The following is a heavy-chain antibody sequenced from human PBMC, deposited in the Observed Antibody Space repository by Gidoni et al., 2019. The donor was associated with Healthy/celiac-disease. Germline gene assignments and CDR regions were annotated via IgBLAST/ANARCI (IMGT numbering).Heavy chain of an antibody. CDR3: ARIYEGNDYGGNSHYFDY. CDR2: IFSNDEK. D-gene: IGHD4-17*01. J-gene: IGHJ4*02. CDR1: GFSLSNARMG. Sequence: QVTLKESGPVLVKPTETLTLTCTVSGFSLSNARMGVSWIRQPPGKALEWLAHIFSNDEKSYSTSLKSRLTISKDTSKSQVVLTMTNMDPVDTATYYCARIYEGNDYGGNSHYFDYWGQGTLVTVSS. V-gene: IGHV2-26*01.